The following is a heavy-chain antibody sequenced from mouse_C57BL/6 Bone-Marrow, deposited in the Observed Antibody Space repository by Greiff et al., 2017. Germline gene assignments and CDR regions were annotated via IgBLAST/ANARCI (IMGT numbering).Heavy chain of an antibody. CDR1: GYTFTSYT. D-gene: IGHD1-1*01. Sequence: VQLQQSGAELARPGASVKMSCKASGYTFTSYTMHWVKQRPGQGLEWIGYINPSSGYTKYNQKFKDKATLTADKSSSTAYMQLSSLTSEDSAVYYCARIPYYGSSYAMDYWGQGTSVTVSS. CDR2: INPSSGYT. CDR3: ARIPYYGSSYAMDY. V-gene: IGHV1-4*01. J-gene: IGHJ4*01.